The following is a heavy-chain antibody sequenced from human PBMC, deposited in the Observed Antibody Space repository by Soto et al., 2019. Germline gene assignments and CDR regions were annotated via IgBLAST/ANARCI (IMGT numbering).Heavy chain of an antibody. CDR2: ISAYNGNT. Sequence: ASVKVSCKASGYTFTSYGISWVRQAPGQGLDWMGWISAYNGNTKYAQDLQGRVTMTTDTSTSTAYMELRSLRSDDTAVYYCARFSGGSYNTYYFYYGMDVWGQGATVTVSS. V-gene: IGHV1-18*01. J-gene: IGHJ6*02. CDR3: ARFSGGSYNTYYFYYGMDV. CDR1: GYTFTSYG. D-gene: IGHD2-15*01.